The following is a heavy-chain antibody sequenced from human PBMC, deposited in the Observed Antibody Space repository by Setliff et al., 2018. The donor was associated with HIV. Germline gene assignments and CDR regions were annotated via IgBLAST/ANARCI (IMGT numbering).Heavy chain of an antibody. CDR2: IYYSGST. CDR3: ASRIYYYDESRVLREEGFVP. D-gene: IGHD3-22*01. J-gene: IGHJ5*02. Sequence: PSETLSLTCTVSGGSISSGDYYWSWIRQPPGKGLEWIGYIYYSGSTYYNPSLKSRVTISVDTSKNQFSLKLTSVTAADTAMYYCASRIYYYDESRVLREEGFVPWGQGTLVTAPQ. V-gene: IGHV4-30-4*08. CDR1: GGSISSGDYY.